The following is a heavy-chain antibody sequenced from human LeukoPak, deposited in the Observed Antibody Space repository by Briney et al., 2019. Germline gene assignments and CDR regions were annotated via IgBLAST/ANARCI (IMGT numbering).Heavy chain of an antibody. CDR3: ARAARGYDFWSGSDWFDP. CDR2: IYYSGST. J-gene: IGHJ5*02. V-gene: IGHV4-59*01. D-gene: IGHD3-3*01. Sequence: GGSISSYYWSWVRQPPGKGLEWIGYIYYSGSTNYNPSLKSRVTISVDTSKNQFSLKLSSVTAADTAVYYCARAARGYDFWSGSDWFDPWGQGTLVTVSS. CDR1: GGSISSYY.